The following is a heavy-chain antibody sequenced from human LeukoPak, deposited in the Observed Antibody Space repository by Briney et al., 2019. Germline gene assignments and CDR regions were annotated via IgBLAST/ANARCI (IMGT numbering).Heavy chain of an antibody. CDR3: ARGGYSSSWYHDS. D-gene: IGHD6-13*01. Sequence: GGSLRLSCAASGFTFSDYYMSWIRQAPGKGLEWVSSISSSSSYVYYADSVKGRFTISRDNAKNSLYMQVNSLRAEDTAVYYCARGGYSSSWYHDSWGQGTLVTVSS. J-gene: IGHJ4*02. CDR1: GFTFSDYY. CDR2: ISSSSSYV. V-gene: IGHV3-11*06.